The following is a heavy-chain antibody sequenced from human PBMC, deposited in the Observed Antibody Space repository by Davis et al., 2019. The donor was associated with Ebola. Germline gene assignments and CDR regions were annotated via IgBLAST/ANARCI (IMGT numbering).Heavy chain of an antibody. CDR2: ISTDGDYT. Sequence: GESLKISCSASGFSFNHYAMHWVRQAPGKGLEYVAAISTDGDYTFYADSVQGRFSISRDNSKNTLYLQMNSLRAEDTAVYYCARVSSSSRDYWGQGTLVTVSS. CDR3: ARVSSSSRDY. V-gene: IGHV3-64*04. J-gene: IGHJ4*02. D-gene: IGHD6-13*01. CDR1: GFSFNHYA.